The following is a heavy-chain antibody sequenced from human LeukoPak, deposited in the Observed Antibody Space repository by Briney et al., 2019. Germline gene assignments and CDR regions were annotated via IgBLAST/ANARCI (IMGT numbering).Heavy chain of an antibody. V-gene: IGHV4-34*01. CDR1: GGSFSGYY. CDR3: ATQFPENWFDP. CDR2: INHSGST. Sequence: SETLSLTSAVYGGSFSGYYWSWIRQPPGKGLEWIGEINHSGSTNYNPSLKSRVTISVDTSKNQFSLKLSSVTAAETAVYYCATQFPENWFDPWGQGTLVTVSS. J-gene: IGHJ5*02.